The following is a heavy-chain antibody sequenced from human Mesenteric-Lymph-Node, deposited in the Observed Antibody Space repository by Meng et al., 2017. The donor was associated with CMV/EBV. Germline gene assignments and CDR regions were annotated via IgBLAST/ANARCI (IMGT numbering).Heavy chain of an antibody. CDR2: IRYDGSNK. Sequence: GESLKISCAASGFTFSSYGMHWVRQAPGKGLEWVAFIRYDGSNKYYADSVKGRFTISRDNSKNTLYLQMNSLRAEDTAVYYCARDRSIAARRSWFDPWGQGTLVTVSS. V-gene: IGHV3-30*02. CDR3: ARDRSIAARRSWFDP. D-gene: IGHD6-6*01. CDR1: GFTFSSYG. J-gene: IGHJ5*02.